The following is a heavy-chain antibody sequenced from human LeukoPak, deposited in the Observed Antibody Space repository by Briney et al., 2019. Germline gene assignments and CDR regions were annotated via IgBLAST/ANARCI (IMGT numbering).Heavy chain of an antibody. Sequence: PSQTLSLTCTVSGGAISSGNYYWNWIRQPAGKGLEWIGRIYSSGSTNYNPSLKSRVTISVDTSRNQFSLKLSSVTAADTAVYYCARAPYFDILTGYPPDFYYYMDVWGKGTTVTVSS. CDR1: GGAISSGNYY. CDR2: IYSSGST. V-gene: IGHV4-61*02. J-gene: IGHJ6*03. D-gene: IGHD3-9*01. CDR3: ARAPYFDILTGYPPDFYYYMDV.